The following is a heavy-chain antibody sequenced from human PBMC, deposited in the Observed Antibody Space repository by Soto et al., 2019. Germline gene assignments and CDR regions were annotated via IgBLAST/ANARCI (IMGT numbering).Heavy chain of an antibody. Sequence: PGGSLRLSCAASGFTFSSFAMNWVRQAPGKGLEWVSGIDSGGGTNYADSVKGRFTISRDNSGNTLYLQMNSLRAEDTAVYFCAKLAIGDSYYYGMDVWGQGTTVTVS. CDR3: AKLAIGDSYYYGMDV. CDR1: GFTFSSFA. V-gene: IGHV3-23*01. J-gene: IGHJ6*02. D-gene: IGHD2-21*02. CDR2: IDSGGGT.